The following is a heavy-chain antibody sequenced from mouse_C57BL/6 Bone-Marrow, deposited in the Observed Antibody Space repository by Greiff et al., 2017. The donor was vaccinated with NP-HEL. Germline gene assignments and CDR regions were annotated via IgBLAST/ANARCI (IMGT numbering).Heavy chain of an antibody. V-gene: IGHV2-3*01. CDR3: GKTTVGNWYFDV. J-gene: IGHJ1*03. CDR1: GFSLTSYG. Sequence: VQLVESGPGLVAPSQSLSIPCTVSGFSLTSYGVSWVRQPPGKGLEWLGVIWGDGSTNYHSALISRLSISKDNSKSQVVLKLNSLQTDDTATYYCGKTTVGNWYFDVWGTGTTVTVSS. D-gene: IGHD1-1*01. CDR2: IWGDGST.